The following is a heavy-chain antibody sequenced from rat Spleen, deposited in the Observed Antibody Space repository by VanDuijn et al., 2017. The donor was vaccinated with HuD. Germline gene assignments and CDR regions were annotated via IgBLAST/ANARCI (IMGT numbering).Heavy chain of an antibody. CDR3: ARQSYYYDGSYYYYFDY. CDR2: ISTGGGST. V-gene: IGHV5-25*01. CDR1: GFTFSNYY. D-gene: IGHD1-12*02. J-gene: IGHJ2*01. Sequence: EVQLVESGGGLVLPGRSLKLSCAALGFTFSNYYMAWVRQAPTKGLEWVASISTGGGSTYYRDSVKGRFTISRDNAKSTLYLQMDSLRSEDTATYYCARQSYYYDGSYYYYFDYWGQGVMVTVSS.